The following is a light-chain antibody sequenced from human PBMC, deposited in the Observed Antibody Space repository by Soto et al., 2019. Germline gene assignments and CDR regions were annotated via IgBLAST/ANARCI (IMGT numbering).Light chain of an antibody. Sequence: EIVLTQSPGTLSLSPGERATLSCRASQSVTNYYLAWYQQKPGQAPRLLIYGASSRATGIPDRFSGSGSGTDFTLTISRLEPEDFAVYYCQQYGTSPLTFGEGTKVEIK. CDR1: QSVTNYY. CDR3: QQYGTSPLT. CDR2: GAS. V-gene: IGKV3-20*01. J-gene: IGKJ1*01.